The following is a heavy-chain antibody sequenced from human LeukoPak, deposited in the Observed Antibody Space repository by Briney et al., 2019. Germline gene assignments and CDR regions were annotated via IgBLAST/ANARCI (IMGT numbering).Heavy chain of an antibody. D-gene: IGHD2/OR15-2a*01. J-gene: IGHJ4*02. CDR1: GFTFNNYA. V-gene: IGHV3-23*01. CDR3: AKDRFPETSQRPLSFYY. CDR2: ICGSGDMT. Sequence: GGSLRPSCAASGFTFNNYAMTWVRQAAGKGLEWVSGICGSGDMTYYADSVKGRFTISSDNSRNTLYLQMSSLRAEDTAIYYCAKDRFPETSQRPLSFYYWGQGILVTVSS.